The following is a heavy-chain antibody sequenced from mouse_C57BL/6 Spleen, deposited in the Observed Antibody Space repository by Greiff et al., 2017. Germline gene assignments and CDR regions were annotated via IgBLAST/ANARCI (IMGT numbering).Heavy chain of an antibody. CDR1: GYTFTSYW. V-gene: IGHV1-7*01. CDR3: ARDTVVDFDD. D-gene: IGHD1-1*01. Sequence: QVQLQQSGAELVKPGASVKLSCKASGYTFTSYWMHWVKQRPGQGLEWIGYINPSSGYTQYTQKFKDKATLTADNSSSTAYMQLSSLTYEDSAVYYCARDTVVDFDDWGQGTTLTVSS. J-gene: IGHJ2*01. CDR2: INPSSGYT.